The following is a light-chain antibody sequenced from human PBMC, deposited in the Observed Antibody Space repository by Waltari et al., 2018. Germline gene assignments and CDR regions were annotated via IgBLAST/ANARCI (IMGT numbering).Light chain of an antibody. CDR1: QNINMY. CDR3: QQSYNTPLT. CDR2: AAS. J-gene: IGKJ4*01. V-gene: IGKV1-39*01. Sequence: DIQMTQSPSSLPAPVGDTVTTTSRASQNINMYLLWYQQKPGKAPKPLIYAASSLQSGVPSRFSASGSGTDFTLTISSLQPEDFASYHCQQSYNTPLTFGGGTRVYIK.